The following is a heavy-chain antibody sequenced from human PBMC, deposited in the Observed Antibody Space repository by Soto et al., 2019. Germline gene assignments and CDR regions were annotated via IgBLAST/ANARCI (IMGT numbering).Heavy chain of an antibody. CDR3: ASASMDQLVIVPYNWFDP. V-gene: IGHV1-2*04. CDR2: INPNSGGT. Sequence: ASVKVSCKASGYTFTGYYMHWVRQAPGQGLEWMGWINPNSGGTNYAQKFQGWVTITRDTSISTAYMELSRLRSDDTAVYYCASASMDQLVIVPYNWFDPWGQGTLESVSS. J-gene: IGHJ5*02. CDR1: GYTFTGYY. D-gene: IGHD6-6*01.